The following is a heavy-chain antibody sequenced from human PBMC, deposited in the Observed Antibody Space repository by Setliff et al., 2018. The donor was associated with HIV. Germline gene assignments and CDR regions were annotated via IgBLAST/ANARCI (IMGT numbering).Heavy chain of an antibody. CDR2: IYYSGNT. J-gene: IGHJ4*02. CDR1: GGSISSSTYY. D-gene: IGHD5-18*01. V-gene: IGHV4-39*01. CDR3: ARRGYNYGYFDY. Sequence: SETLSLTCTVSGGSISSSTYYWGWIRQPPGKGLEWIGSIYYSGNTYYNPSLKSRVTISVDTSKNQFSLKLSSVTAADTAVYYCARRGYNYGYFDYWGQGTLVTVS.